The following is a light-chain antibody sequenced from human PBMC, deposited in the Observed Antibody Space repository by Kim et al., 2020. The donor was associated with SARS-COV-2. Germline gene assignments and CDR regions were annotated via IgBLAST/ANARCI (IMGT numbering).Light chain of an antibody. J-gene: IGLJ2*01. Sequence: GQELTISCPGSSSNIGSNTVNWYQQLPGTAPKLLIYSNKQRPSGVPDRFSSSKSGTSASLAISGLQSEDEADYYCAAWDDSLNGVVFGGGTQLTVL. CDR2: SNK. CDR1: SSNIGSNT. V-gene: IGLV1-44*01. CDR3: AAWDDSLNGVV.